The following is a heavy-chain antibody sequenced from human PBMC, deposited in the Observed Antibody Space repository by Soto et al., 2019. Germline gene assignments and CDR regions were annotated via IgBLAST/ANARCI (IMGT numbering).Heavy chain of an antibody. D-gene: IGHD3-3*01. CDR3: AREIRFLEWLFPDY. CDR1: GFTFSSYW. CDR2: IKQDGSEK. Sequence: GGSLRLSCAASGFTFSSYWMSWVRQAPGKGLEWVANIKQDGSEKYYVDSVKGRFTISRDNAKNSLYLQMNSLRAEDTAVYYCAREIRFLEWLFPDYWGQGTLGTVS. V-gene: IGHV3-7*01. J-gene: IGHJ4*02.